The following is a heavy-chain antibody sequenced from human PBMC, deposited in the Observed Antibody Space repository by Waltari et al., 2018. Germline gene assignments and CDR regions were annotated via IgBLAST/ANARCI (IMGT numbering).Heavy chain of an antibody. V-gene: IGHV1-69*08. CDR2: IIPIFCTA. CDR3: ARDPEVAVDFGGDFDY. CDR1: GGTFSSYA. J-gene: IGHJ4*02. Sequence: QVQLVQSGAEVKKPGSSVKVSCKASGGTFSSYAISWVRQAPGQGLEWMGRIIPIFCTANDAQKFQGRVTITADKSTSTAYMELSSLRSEDTAVYYCARDPEVAVDFGGDFDYWGQGTLVTVSS. D-gene: IGHD3-16*01.